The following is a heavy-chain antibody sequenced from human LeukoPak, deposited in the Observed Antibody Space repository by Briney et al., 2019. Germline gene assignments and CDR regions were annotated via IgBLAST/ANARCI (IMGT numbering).Heavy chain of an antibody. V-gene: IGHV3-30*04. J-gene: IGHJ4*02. CDR1: GFTFSSYA. D-gene: IGHD1-26*01. Sequence: GSLRLSCAASGFTFSSYAMHWVRQAPGKGLEWVAVISYDGSNKYYADSVKGRFTISRDNSKNTLYLQMNSLRAEDTAVYHCARGRGAEVLDWGQGTLVTVSS. CDR3: ARGRGAEVLD. CDR2: ISYDGSNK.